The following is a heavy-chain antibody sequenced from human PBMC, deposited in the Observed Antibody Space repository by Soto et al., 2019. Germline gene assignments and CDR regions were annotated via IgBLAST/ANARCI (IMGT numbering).Heavy chain of an antibody. D-gene: IGHD3-3*01. J-gene: IGHJ6*02. V-gene: IGHV3-48*02. Sequence: PGGSLRLSCAASGFTFSSYSMNWVRQAPGKGLEWVSYISSSSSTIYYADSVKGRFTISRDNAKNSLYLQMNSLRDEDTAVFYCARDRRITIFGVVVYGMDVWGQGTTVTVSS. CDR2: ISSSSSTI. CDR1: GFTFSSYS. CDR3: ARDRRITIFGVVVYGMDV.